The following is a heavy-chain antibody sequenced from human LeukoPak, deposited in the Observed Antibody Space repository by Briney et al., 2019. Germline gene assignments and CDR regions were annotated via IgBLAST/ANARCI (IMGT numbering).Heavy chain of an antibody. J-gene: IGHJ3*02. CDR3: AKTFGDFWSGYAGDDAFDI. D-gene: IGHD3-3*01. Sequence: SETLSLTCAVSGYSISSGYYWGWIRQPPGKGLEWIGSIYHSGSTYYKPSLKSRVTISVDTSKNHFSLKLTSVTAADTAVYYCAKTFGDFWSGYAGDDAFDIWGQGTMLTVSS. CDR2: IYHSGST. CDR1: GYSISSGYY. V-gene: IGHV4-38-2*01.